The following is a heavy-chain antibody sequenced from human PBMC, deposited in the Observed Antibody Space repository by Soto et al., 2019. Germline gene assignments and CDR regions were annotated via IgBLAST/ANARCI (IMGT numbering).Heavy chain of an antibody. J-gene: IGHJ4*02. D-gene: IGHD6-25*01. CDR2: IFYSGNT. CDR3: ARVGSSGWPPDY. V-gene: IGHV4-59*11. CDR1: GGSISGHY. Sequence: SETLSLTCTVSGGSISGHYWTWIRQPPGKGLEWIGYIFYSGNTNYNPSLRSRVTISVDTSKNQFSLKVNSVTTADTAIYYCARVGSSGWPPDYWGQGNLVTVSS.